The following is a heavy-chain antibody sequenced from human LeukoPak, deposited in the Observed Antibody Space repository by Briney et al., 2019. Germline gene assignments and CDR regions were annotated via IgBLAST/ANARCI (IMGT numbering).Heavy chain of an antibody. D-gene: IGHD3-22*01. CDR2: IYYSGST. Sequence: PSETLSLTCTVSGGSISSGSYYWGWIRQPPGKGLEWIGSIYYSGSTYYNPSLKSRVTISVDTSKNQFSLKLSSVTAADTAVYYCARYDSSGYYRYYFDYWGQGTLVTVSS. J-gene: IGHJ4*02. V-gene: IGHV4-39*07. CDR1: GGSISSGSYY. CDR3: ARYDSSGYYRYYFDY.